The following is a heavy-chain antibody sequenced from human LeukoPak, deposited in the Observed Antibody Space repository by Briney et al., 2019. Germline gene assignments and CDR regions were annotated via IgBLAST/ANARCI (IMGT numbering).Heavy chain of an antibody. Sequence: ASVKVSCKASGYTFTGYYMHWVRQAPGQGLEWMGRINPNSGGTNYAQKFQGRVTMTRDTSISTAYMELSRLRSDDTAVYYCARGGDYYDSSGYADWYFDLWGRGTLVTVS. J-gene: IGHJ2*01. V-gene: IGHV1-2*06. D-gene: IGHD3-22*01. CDR2: INPNSGGT. CDR3: ARGGDYYDSSGYADWYFDL. CDR1: GYTFTGYY.